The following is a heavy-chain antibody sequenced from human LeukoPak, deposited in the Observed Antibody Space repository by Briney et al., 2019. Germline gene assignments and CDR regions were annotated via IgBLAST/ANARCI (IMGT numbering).Heavy chain of an antibody. Sequence: GASVKGSCKASGYTFTSSYMHWLGQAPGQWLESMGIIKPSGGSTSYAQKFQRRVTMTRETSTSTVYMELSSLRSEDTAVYYCARDDAFDIWGQGTMVTVSS. CDR1: GYTFTSSY. J-gene: IGHJ3*02. CDR3: ARDDAFDI. CDR2: IKPSGGST. V-gene: IGHV1-46*01.